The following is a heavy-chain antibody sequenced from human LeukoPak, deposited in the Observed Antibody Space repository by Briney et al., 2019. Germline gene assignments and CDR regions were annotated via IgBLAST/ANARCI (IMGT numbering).Heavy chain of an antibody. D-gene: IGHD6-19*01. J-gene: IGHJ6*02. Sequence: GESLKISCKGSGYSFTSYWIGWVRQMPGKGPEWMGIIYPGDSDTRYSPSFQGQVTISADKSISTAYLQWSSLKASDTAMYYCAISKGIAVAAPGDYYYYYGMDVWGQGTTVTVSS. CDR2: IYPGDSDT. CDR3: AISKGIAVAAPGDYYYYYGMDV. CDR1: GYSFTSYW. V-gene: IGHV5-51*01.